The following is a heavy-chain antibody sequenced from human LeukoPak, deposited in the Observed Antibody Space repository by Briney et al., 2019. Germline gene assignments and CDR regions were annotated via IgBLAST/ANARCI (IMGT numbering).Heavy chain of an antibody. CDR1: GFTFSSHA. V-gene: IGHV3-23*01. CDR3: AKAGYTSSWPLDY. Sequence: GGSVTLFCAASGFTFSSHAMRWARQAPGKGLVWVSAISGSGGSTYYADSEKGRFTISRDNYKNMLFLEMNSLRVEDTAVYYCAKAGYTSSWPLDYWGQGTQVTVSS. D-gene: IGHD6-13*01. CDR2: ISGSGGST. J-gene: IGHJ4*02.